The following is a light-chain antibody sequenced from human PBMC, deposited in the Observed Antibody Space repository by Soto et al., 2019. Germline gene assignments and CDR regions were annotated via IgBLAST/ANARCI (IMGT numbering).Light chain of an antibody. CDR1: SSNIGINT. CDR3: ATWDDSLDVHV. CDR2: GNN. J-gene: IGLJ1*01. Sequence: QSVLTQPPSASGTPGQTITISCSGGSSNIGINTVNWYEHLPGTAPRLLIYGNNQRPSGVPDRFSGSKSGTSASLAISGLQSEDEGHYYCATWDDSLDVHVFGTGIKLTVL. V-gene: IGLV1-44*01.